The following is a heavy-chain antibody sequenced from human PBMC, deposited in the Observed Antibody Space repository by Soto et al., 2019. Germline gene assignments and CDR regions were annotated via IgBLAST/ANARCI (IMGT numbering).Heavy chain of an antibody. CDR1: GFTVSSNY. CDR2: IYSGGST. Sequence: EVQLVESGGGLVQPGGSLRLSCAASGFTVSSNYMSWVRQAPGKGLEWVSVIYSGGSTYYADSVKGRFTISRDNSKNTLNLKMSGLKAEDTAVYYCARERIPTRMDVWCQGTTVTVSS. CDR3: ARERIPTRMDV. V-gene: IGHV3-66*01. J-gene: IGHJ6*02.